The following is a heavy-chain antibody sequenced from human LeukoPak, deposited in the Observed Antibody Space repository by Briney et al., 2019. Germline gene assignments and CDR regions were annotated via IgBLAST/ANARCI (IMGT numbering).Heavy chain of an antibody. CDR3: ARYGGNSGWFDP. D-gene: IGHD4-23*01. CDR1: GGSISSGDYY. CDR2: IYYSGST. J-gene: IGHJ5*02. Sequence: PSQTLSLTCTVSGGSISSGDYYWSWIRHHPGKGLEWIGYIYYSGSTYYNPSLKSRVTISVDTSKNQFSLKLSSVTAADTAMYYCARYGGNSGWFDPWGQGTLVTVSS. V-gene: IGHV4-31*03.